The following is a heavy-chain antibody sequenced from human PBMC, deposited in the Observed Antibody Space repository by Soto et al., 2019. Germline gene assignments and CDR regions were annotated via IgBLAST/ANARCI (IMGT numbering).Heavy chain of an antibody. CDR3: AKDEISKTIRGDAFNF. CDR1: GFTFSSDG. D-gene: IGHD1-7*01. J-gene: IGHJ3*01. V-gene: IGHV3-30*18. CDR2: ISYDGSYQ. Sequence: GGSLRLSCAASGFTFSSDGMHWVRQAPGKGLEWVAVISYDGSYQYYVDSVKGRFTISRDNSKNTLYLQMNSLRAEDTAVYYCAKDEISKTIRGDAFNFWGQGSMVTVSS.